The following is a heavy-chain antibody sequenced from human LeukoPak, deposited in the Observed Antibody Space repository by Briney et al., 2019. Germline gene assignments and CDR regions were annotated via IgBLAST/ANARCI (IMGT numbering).Heavy chain of an antibody. J-gene: IGHJ4*02. Sequence: ASVKVSCKASGGTFSSYAISWVRQAPGQGLEWMGRIIPILGIANYAQKFQGRVTMTRNTSISTAYMELSSLRSEDTAVYYCARNGGFSYVDYWGQGTLVTVSS. CDR3: ARNGGFSYVDY. CDR1: GGTFSSYA. D-gene: IGHD5-18*01. V-gene: IGHV1-69*04. CDR2: IIPILGIA.